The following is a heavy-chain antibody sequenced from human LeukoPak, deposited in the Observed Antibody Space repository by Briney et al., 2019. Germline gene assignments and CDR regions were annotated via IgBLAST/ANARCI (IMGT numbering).Heavy chain of an antibody. Sequence: ASVKVSCKASGYTFTGYYMHWVRQAPGQGLEWMGWTNPNSGGTNYAQKFQGRVTMTRDTSISTAYMELSRLRSDDTAVYYCARDYCSSTSCPVGDYWGQGTLVTVSS. D-gene: IGHD2-2*01. CDR2: TNPNSGGT. J-gene: IGHJ4*02. V-gene: IGHV1-2*02. CDR3: ARDYCSSTSCPVGDY. CDR1: GYTFTGYY.